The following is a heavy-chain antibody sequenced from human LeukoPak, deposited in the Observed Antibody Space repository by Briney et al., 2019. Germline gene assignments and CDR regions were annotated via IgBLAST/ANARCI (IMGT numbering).Heavy chain of an antibody. D-gene: IGHD2-15*01. CDR1: GYTFTSYY. Sequence: ASVKVSCKASGYTFTSYYMHWVRQAPGQGLEWMGIINPSGGSTSYAQKFQGRVTMTRGMSTSTVYMELSSLRSEDTAMYYCARRYCSGGSCYNWFDPWGQGTLVTVSS. CDR2: INPSGGST. CDR3: ARRYCSGGSCYNWFDP. V-gene: IGHV1-46*01. J-gene: IGHJ5*02.